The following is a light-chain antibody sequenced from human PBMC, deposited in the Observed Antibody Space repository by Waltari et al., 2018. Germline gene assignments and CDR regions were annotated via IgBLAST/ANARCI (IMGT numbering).Light chain of an antibody. Sequence: DIHLTQSPSYLSASVGERVTIIGRASRGISSYLAWYQQKPGKTPTLLIYAASTLQSGVPLRFSGSGSGTEFTLTISSLQPEDFATYYCQQVNTYSWTFGQGTKVEIK. V-gene: IGKV1-9*01. CDR2: AAS. CDR1: RGISSY. J-gene: IGKJ1*01. CDR3: QQVNTYSWT.